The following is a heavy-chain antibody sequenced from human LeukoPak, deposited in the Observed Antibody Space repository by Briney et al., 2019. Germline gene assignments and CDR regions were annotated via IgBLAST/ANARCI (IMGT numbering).Heavy chain of an antibody. J-gene: IGHJ4*02. CDR3: AKDISVAAAEGGDFDY. Sequence: PGGSLRLSCAASGFIFDDYAMHWVRQAPGKGLEWVSGISWNSGSINYADSVKGRFAISRDNAKNPLYLQMNSLRPEDTALYYCAKDISVAAAEGGDFDYLGQGTLVTVSS. D-gene: IGHD6-13*01. CDR1: GFIFDDYA. CDR2: ISWNSGSI. V-gene: IGHV3-9*01.